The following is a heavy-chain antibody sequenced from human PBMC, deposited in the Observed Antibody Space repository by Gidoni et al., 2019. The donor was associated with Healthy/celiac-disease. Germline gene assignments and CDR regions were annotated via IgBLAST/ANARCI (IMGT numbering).Heavy chain of an antibody. CDR3: AKDLQPLGYCSSTSCPPYYYYGMDV. CDR2: ISWNSGSI. J-gene: IGHJ6*02. Sequence: EVQLVESGGGLVQPGRSLRLSCAASGFTFDDYAMHWVRQAPGKGLEWVSGISWNSGSIGYADSVKGRFTISRDNAKNSLYLQMNSLRAEDTALYYCAKDLQPLGYCSSTSCPPYYYYGMDVWGQGTTVTVSS. V-gene: IGHV3-9*01. D-gene: IGHD2-2*01. CDR1: GFTFDDYA.